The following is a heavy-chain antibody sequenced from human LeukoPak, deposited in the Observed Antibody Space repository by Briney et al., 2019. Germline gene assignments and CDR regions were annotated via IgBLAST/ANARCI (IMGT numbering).Heavy chain of an antibody. V-gene: IGHV1-46*01. CDR2: INPSGGST. D-gene: IGHD2-2*02. CDR1: GHTFTSYY. Sequence: ASVRVSCKASGHTFTSYYMHWVRQAPGQGLEWMGIINPSGGSTSYAQKFQGRVTMTRDTSTSTVHMELSSLRSEDTAVYYCARDFNQLLYSPSSGHFDYWGQGTLVTVSS. CDR3: ARDFNQLLYSPSSGHFDY. J-gene: IGHJ4*02.